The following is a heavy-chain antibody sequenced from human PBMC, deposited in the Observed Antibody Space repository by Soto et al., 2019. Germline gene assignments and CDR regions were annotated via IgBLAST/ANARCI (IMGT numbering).Heavy chain of an antibody. CDR3: TRGLSSPSATGI. CDR2: IHNSGST. V-gene: IGHV4-39*01. CDR1: GGSVSSCCNY. J-gene: IGHJ4*02. D-gene: IGHD6-6*01. Sequence: QPQLQESGPGLVKPSETLSLTCTVSGGSVSSCCNYWGWVRQPPGKGLEWIGSIHNSGSTSYNPSLKSRVTLSVDTPKNQFSLNLTSVTAAETAVYYCTRGLSSPSATGIWGQGTLVTVSS.